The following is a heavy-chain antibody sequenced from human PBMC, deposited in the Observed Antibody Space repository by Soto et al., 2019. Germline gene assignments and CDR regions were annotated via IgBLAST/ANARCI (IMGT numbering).Heavy chain of an antibody. D-gene: IGHD5-18*01. V-gene: IGHV3-48*02. J-gene: IGHJ4*02. CDR2: ISSGSTTI. CDR3: ARVRGYSYGHFDY. CDR1: GFTLSSYS. Sequence: PGGPLSLSCAASGFTLSSYSMNLVSQAPGKGLEWVSYISSGSTTIYYADSVKGRFTISRDNVENSLSLQMNSLRDEDTAVYYCARVRGYSYGHFDYWGQGTLV.